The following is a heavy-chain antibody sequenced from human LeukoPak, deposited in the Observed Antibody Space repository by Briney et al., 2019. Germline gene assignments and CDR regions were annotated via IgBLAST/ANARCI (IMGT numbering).Heavy chain of an antibody. CDR2: IYYSGST. CDR1: GGSISSSSYY. D-gene: IGHD3-3*01. J-gene: IGHJ2*01. Sequence: SETLSLTCTVSGGSISSSSYYWGWIRQPPGKGLEWIGSIYYSGSTNYNPSLKSRVTISVDTSKNQFSLKLSSVTAADTAVYYCASAPYYDFWSGYYTNWYFDLWGRGTLVTVSS. CDR3: ASAPYYDFWSGYYTNWYFDL. V-gene: IGHV4-39*07.